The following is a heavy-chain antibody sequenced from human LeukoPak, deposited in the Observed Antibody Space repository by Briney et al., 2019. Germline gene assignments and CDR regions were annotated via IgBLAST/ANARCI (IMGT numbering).Heavy chain of an antibody. Sequence: ASVKVSCKASGYTFTGYYMHWVRQAPGQGLEWMGWINPGSGATNCAQRFHGRVTMTRDTSISTVYMELSRLRSDDTAVYYCARDVGEYCSSINCHASDYWGQGTLVTVSS. CDR2: INPGSGAT. CDR3: ARDVGEYCSSINCHASDY. CDR1: GYTFTGYY. V-gene: IGHV1-2*02. D-gene: IGHD2-2*01. J-gene: IGHJ4*02.